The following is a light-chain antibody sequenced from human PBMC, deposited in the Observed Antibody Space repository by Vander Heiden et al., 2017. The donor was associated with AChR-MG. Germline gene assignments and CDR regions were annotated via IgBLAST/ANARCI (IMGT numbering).Light chain of an antibody. J-gene: IGKJ1*01. CDR1: QSLLHSNGYNY. V-gene: IGKV2-28*01. CDR3: RQGLHTPPT. Sequence: SVMPQSPLSLPVTPGEPASISCRSSQSLLHSNGYNYLDWYLQKPGQSPQVLIYVGSNRASGVPDRFSGSGSGTDFTLKISRVEAEDVGVYYCRQGLHTPPTFGHETKVGIQ. CDR2: VGS.